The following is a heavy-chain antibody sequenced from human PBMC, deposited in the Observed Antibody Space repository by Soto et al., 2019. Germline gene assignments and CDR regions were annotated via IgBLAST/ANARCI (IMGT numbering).Heavy chain of an antibody. CDR3: VGSLMSRAMESFDY. V-gene: IGHV4-59*01. J-gene: IGHJ4*02. D-gene: IGHD5-18*01. CDR1: AGSISRYY. Sequence: HVQLQESGPGLVKPSEPLSLTCSVSAGSISRYYWGWVRQSPGEGLEWIAHISYTVDASYNPSLKRRVTISLDTSKNQIALSLMSVTAADTAVYYCVGSLMSRAMESFDYWGQVTLVTVTS. CDR2: ISYTVDA.